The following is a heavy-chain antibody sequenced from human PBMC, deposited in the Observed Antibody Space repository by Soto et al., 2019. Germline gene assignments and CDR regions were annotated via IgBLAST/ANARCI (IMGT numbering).Heavy chain of an antibody. CDR3: ARGRTGDSSGYYLPWYFDL. D-gene: IGHD3-22*01. CDR1: GVTFSSYT. V-gene: IGHV1-69*02. J-gene: IGHJ2*01. CDR2: MIPILGIA. Sequence: QVQLVQSGAEVKKPGSSVKVSYKASGVTFSSYTVSWVRQAPGHGLEWMGRMIPILGIANYAQKFQGRVTITADKSTSTAYTELSSLRSEDTAVYYCARGRTGDSSGYYLPWYFDLWGRGTLVTVSS.